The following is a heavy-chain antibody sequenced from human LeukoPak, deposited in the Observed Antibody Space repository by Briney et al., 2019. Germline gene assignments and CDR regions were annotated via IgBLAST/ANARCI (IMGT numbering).Heavy chain of an antibody. CDR1: GGSISSSSYY. Sequence: SETLSLTWTVSGGSISSSSYYWGWIRQPPGKGLEWTGTIYYSGSTYYHPSLKSRLTISVDTSKNQFSLKLSSVTAADTAVYYCASLHTPGYFDYWGQGTLVTVSS. D-gene: IGHD1-14*01. CDR2: IYYSGST. CDR3: ASLHTPGYFDY. J-gene: IGHJ4*02. V-gene: IGHV4-39*01.